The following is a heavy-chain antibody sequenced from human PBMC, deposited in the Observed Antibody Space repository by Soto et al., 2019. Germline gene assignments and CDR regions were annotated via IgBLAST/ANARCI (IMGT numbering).Heavy chain of an antibody. CDR2: VIPIFGIA. Sequence: QVQLVQSGAEVKKPGSSVKVSCKAPGGTFSSYAISWVRQAPGQGLEWMGGVIPIFGIAKYAQKFQGRVTITADESTGTGYMKLRSLRSEDTDVYYCARSQGGSSSLDIYYYSDYGMDGWGQGTRVTVSS. CDR1: GGTFSSYA. J-gene: IGHJ6*01. CDR3: ARSQGGSSSLDIYYYSDYGMDG. D-gene: IGHD2-15*01. V-gene: IGHV1-69*01.